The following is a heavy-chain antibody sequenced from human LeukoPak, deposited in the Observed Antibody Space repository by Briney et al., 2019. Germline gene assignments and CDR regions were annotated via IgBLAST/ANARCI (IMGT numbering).Heavy chain of an antibody. CDR2: IKQDGSEK. Sequence: PGGSLRLSCAASGFTFSSYWMSWVRQAPGKGLEWVANIKQDGSEKYYVDSVKGRFTISRDNAKNSLYLQMNSLRAEDTAVYYCARGLYSSSWYDYFDYWGQGTLVTVSS. CDR1: GFTFSSYW. CDR3: ARGLYSSSWYDYFDY. J-gene: IGHJ4*02. V-gene: IGHV3-7*04. D-gene: IGHD6-13*01.